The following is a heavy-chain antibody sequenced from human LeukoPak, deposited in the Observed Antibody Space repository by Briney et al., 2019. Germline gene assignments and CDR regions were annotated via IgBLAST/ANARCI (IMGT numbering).Heavy chain of an antibody. J-gene: IGHJ4*02. D-gene: IGHD6-13*01. V-gene: IGHV3-23*01. Sequence: GGSLRFSCPASGFPFSSYAMNWVGKAPGKGLESSPAISGSGGTTYYADSVKGRFTISRDNSKNTLYLQMNSLRAEDTAVYYCAKDTQQVVPRGPDYWGQGTLVTVSS. CDR2: ISGSGGTT. CDR3: AKDTQQVVPRGPDY. CDR1: GFPFSSYA.